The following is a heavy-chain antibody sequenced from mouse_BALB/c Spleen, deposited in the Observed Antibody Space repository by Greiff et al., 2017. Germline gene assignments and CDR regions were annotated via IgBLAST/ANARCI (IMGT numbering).Heavy chain of an antibody. D-gene: IGHD1-1*01. J-gene: IGHJ1*01. V-gene: IGHV14-3*02. Sequence: VQLKESGAELVKPGASVKLSCTASGFNIKDTYMHWVKQRPEQGLEWIGRIDPANGNTKYDPKFQGKATITADTSSNTAYLQHSSLTSEDTAVYYCARYYYGSSHWYVDVWGAGTTVTVSS. CDR3: ARYYYGSSHWYVDV. CDR2: IDPANGNT. CDR1: GFNIKDTY.